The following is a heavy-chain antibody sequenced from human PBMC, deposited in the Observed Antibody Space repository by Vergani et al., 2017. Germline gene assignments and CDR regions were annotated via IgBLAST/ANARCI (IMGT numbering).Heavy chain of an antibody. J-gene: IGHJ4*02. D-gene: IGHD6-13*01. CDR3: ARASSSSWRAIDY. CDR1: GYTFTSYY. CDR2: INPSGGST. V-gene: IGHV1-46*01. Sequence: QVQLVQSGAEVKKPGASVKVSCKASGYTFTSYYMHWVRQAPGQGLEWMGIINPSGGSTSYAQKFQGRVTMTRNTSISTAYMELSSLRSEDTAVYYCARASSSSWRAIDYWGQGTLVTVSS.